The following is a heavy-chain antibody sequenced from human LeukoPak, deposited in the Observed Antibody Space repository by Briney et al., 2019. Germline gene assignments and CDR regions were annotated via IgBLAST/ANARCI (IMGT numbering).Heavy chain of an antibody. V-gene: IGHV4-34*01. CDR3: ARGYCSGGSCYPVYYYYYGMDV. CDR1: GGSFSGYY. J-gene: IGHJ6*02. CDR2: INHSGST. D-gene: IGHD2-15*01. Sequence: PSETLSLTCAVYGGSFSGYYWSWIRQPPGKGLEWIGEINHSGSTNYNPSLKSRVTISVDTSKNQFSLKLSSVTAADTAVYYCARGYCSGGSCYPVYYYYYGMDVWGQGTTVTVSS.